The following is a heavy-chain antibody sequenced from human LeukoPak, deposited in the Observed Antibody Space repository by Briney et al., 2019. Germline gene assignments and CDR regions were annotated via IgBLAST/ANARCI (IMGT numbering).Heavy chain of an antibody. V-gene: IGHV4-34*01. CDR3: ARISPTTGYYYYYYMDV. CDR1: GGSFSGYY. CDR2: INHSGST. Sequence: SETLSLTCAVYGGSFSGYYWSWIRQPPGKGLEWIGEINHSGSTNYNPSLKSRVTISVDTSKNQFSLKLSSVTAADTAVYYCARISPTTGYYYYYYMDVWGKGTTVTVSS. D-gene: IGHD1-1*01. J-gene: IGHJ6*03.